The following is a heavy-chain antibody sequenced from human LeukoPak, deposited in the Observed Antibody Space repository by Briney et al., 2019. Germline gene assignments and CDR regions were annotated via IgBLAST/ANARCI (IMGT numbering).Heavy chain of an antibody. D-gene: IGHD6-13*01. V-gene: IGHV3-23*01. J-gene: IGHJ4*02. CDR1: GFTSSSYG. Sequence: PGGSLRLSCAASGFTSSSYGMSWVRQAPGKGLEWVSAISGSGGSTYYADSVKGRFTISRDNSKNTLYLQMNSLRAEDTAVYYCAKGPKQLLVGSRGYYFDSWGQGTLVTVSS. CDR2: ISGSGGST. CDR3: AKGPKQLLVGSRGYYFDS.